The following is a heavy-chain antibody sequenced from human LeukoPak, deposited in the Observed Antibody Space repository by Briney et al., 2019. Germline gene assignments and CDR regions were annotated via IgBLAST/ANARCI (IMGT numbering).Heavy chain of an antibody. J-gene: IGHJ3*02. V-gene: IGHV4-4*02. Sequence: SETLSLTCAVSGGSISSSNWWSWVRQPPGKGLEWIGEIYHSGSTNYNPSLKSRVTISVDTSKNQFSLKLSSVTAADTAVYYCARDSDYYDSSGSDAFDIWGQGTMVTVSS. CDR2: IYHSGST. CDR1: GGSISSSNW. D-gene: IGHD3-22*01. CDR3: ARDSDYYDSSGSDAFDI.